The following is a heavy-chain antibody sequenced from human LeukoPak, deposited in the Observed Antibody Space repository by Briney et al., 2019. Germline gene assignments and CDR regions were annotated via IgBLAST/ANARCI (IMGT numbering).Heavy chain of an antibody. CDR2: INHSGSN. V-gene: IGHV4-34*01. D-gene: IGHD3-10*01. Sequence: PQSLSPTCAVYGGSFSGFYWSWIRHPAGNGLEWIGEINHSGSNNYNPSLKSRVTISVDTSKNPFSLKLSSVTAAHTAVYSCARHGWLYESGSYFTLDPWGQGTLVTVSS. CDR3: ARHGWLYESGSYFTLDP. J-gene: IGHJ5*02. CDR1: GGSFSGFY.